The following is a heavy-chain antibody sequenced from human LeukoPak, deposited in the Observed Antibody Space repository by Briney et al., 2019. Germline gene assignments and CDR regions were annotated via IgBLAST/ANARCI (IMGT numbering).Heavy chain of an antibody. Sequence: PGGSLRLSCAASGLTFRDYYMTWLRQAPGKGLEWLSYISNSGTTVFYADSVKGRFTVSRDNAMRSLYLQIESLRDDDTAVYHCALGTINKDYYFGMDVWGQGTTVTVSS. D-gene: IGHD2-8*01. J-gene: IGHJ6*02. CDR2: ISNSGTTV. CDR1: GLTFRDYY. V-gene: IGHV3-11*01. CDR3: ALGTINKDYYFGMDV.